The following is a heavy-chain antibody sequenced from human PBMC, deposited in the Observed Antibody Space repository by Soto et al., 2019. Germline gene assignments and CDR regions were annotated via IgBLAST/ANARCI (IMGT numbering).Heavy chain of an antibody. V-gene: IGHV3-48*04. Sequence: EVQLVESGGGLVQPGGSLRLSCAASGFAFSTYSMNWVRQAPGKGLEWVAYIRKSGGEVVHYGDSVKGRFTISRDDAKSYLYQQMNSLRVEDTAVYYCVRDPHALDYWGKGTLVTVSS. CDR1: GFAFSTYS. CDR3: VRDPHALDY. J-gene: IGHJ4*02. CDR2: IRKSGGEVV.